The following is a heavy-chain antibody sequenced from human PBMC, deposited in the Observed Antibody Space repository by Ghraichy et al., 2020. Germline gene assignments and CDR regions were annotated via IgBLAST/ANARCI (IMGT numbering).Heavy chain of an antibody. D-gene: IGHD6-19*01. CDR1: GFTFSDHS. Sequence: GSLRLSCVASGFTFSDHSMSWVRQAPGKGLEWISYISRSTRTTYYADSVQGRFTISRDNADNSLYLQMHSLRADDTAVFYWARGSVAGPRSFDYWGQGTLVTVSS. V-gene: IGHV3-48*01. CDR3: ARGSVAGPRSFDY. J-gene: IGHJ4*02. CDR2: ISRSTRTT.